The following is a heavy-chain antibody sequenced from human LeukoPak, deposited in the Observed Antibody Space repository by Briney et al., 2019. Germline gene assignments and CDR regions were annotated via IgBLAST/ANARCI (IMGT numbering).Heavy chain of an antibody. CDR3: ASLVIGSGYYYYYGMDV. CDR1: GGSFSGYY. CDR2: INHSGST. Sequence: SETLSLTCAVYGGSFSGYYWSWIRQPPGKGLEGIGEINHSGSTNYNPSLKSRVTISVDTSKNQFSLKLSSVTAADTAVYYCASLVIGSGYYYYYGMDVWGQGTTVTVSS. J-gene: IGHJ6*02. D-gene: IGHD3-16*02. V-gene: IGHV4-34*01.